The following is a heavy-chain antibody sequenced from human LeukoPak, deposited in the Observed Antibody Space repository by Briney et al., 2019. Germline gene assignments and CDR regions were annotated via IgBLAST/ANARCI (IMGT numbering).Heavy chain of an antibody. Sequence: ASVKVSCKASGYTFTGYYMHWVRQAPGQGLEWMGWINPNSGGTNYTQKFQGRVTMTRDTSISTGYMELSRLRSDDTAVYYCARLVDIVVGPSVDVWGKGTTVTVSS. CDR2: INPNSGGT. CDR3: ARLVDIVVGPSVDV. J-gene: IGHJ6*04. V-gene: IGHV1-2*02. CDR1: GYTFTGYY. D-gene: IGHD2-2*01.